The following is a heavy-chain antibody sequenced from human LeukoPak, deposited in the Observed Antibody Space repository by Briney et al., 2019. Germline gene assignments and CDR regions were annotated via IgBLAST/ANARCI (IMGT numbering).Heavy chain of an antibody. V-gene: IGHV1-3*03. CDR3: AKGGGYYDSPGFQY. CDR1: GYTFTSYA. J-gene: IGHJ4*01. CDR2: INAGTGNT. D-gene: IGHD3-3*01. Sequence: ASVKVSCKASGYTFTSYAMHWVRQAPGQRLEWMGWINAGTGNTKFSQEFQGRVTFTRDTSASTAYMELTGLRFEDMAVYYCAKGGGYYDSPGFQYWGQGILVTVSS.